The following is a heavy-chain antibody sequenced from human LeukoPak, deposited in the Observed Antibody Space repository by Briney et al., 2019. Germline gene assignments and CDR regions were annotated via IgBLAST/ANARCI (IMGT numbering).Heavy chain of an antibody. CDR2: IYYSGST. CDR1: GGSISSYY. Sequence: SETLSLTCTVSGGSISSYYWSWIRQPPGKGLEWIGYIYYSGSTNYNPSLKSRVTISVDTSKNQFSLKLSSATAADTAVYYCARATCSSSLYFDYWGQGTLVTVSS. CDR3: ARATCSSSLYFDY. V-gene: IGHV4-59*01. D-gene: IGHD6-6*01. J-gene: IGHJ4*02.